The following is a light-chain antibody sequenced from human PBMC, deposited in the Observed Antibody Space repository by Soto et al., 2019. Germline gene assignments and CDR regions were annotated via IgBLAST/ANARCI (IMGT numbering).Light chain of an antibody. CDR2: DAS. J-gene: IGKJ1*01. V-gene: IGKV1-6*01. CDR1: QGIGSD. Sequence: AIQMTQSPSSLSASVGDRVTITCRASQGIGSDLCWFQQKPGKAPKLLICDASRLQGGVPSRFSGSGSGTYFTLTISSLQPEDFATYYCLQDYNFPRTFGQGTKVEIK. CDR3: LQDYNFPRT.